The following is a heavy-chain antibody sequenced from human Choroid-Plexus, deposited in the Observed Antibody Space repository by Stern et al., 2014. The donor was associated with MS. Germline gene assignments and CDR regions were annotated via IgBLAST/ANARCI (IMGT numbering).Heavy chain of an antibody. CDR1: GFTFGSCA. CDR2: VSYDGSNK. CDR3: AKDRQYLTYFFDH. Sequence: VQLVESGGGVVQPGRPLRLSCVAPGFTFGSCAMHWVRQAPGKGLEGGAGVSYDGSNKYYADSVKGRFTISRDNSQNTLYMQMSSLRPEDTAVYYCAKDRQYLTYFFDHWGQGSLVTVSS. V-gene: IGHV3-30*18. D-gene: IGHD2/OR15-2a*01. J-gene: IGHJ5*02.